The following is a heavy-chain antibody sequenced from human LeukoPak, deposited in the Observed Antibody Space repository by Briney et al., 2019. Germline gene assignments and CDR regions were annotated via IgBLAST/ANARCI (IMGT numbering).Heavy chain of an antibody. D-gene: IGHD3-22*01. Sequence: SVKVSCKASGGTFSSYAISWVRQAPGQGLEWMGGITPIFGTANYAQKFQGRVTITADESTSTAYMELSSLRSEDTAVYYCARVIYDSSGYYYGYYYYMDVWGKGTTVTVSS. CDR2: ITPIFGTA. V-gene: IGHV1-69*13. CDR3: ARVIYDSSGYYYGYYYYMDV. CDR1: GGTFSSYA. J-gene: IGHJ6*03.